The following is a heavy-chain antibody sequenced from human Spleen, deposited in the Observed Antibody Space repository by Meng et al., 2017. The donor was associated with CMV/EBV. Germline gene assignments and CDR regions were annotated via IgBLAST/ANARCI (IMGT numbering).Heavy chain of an antibody. CDR2: ITSSGSAT. Sequence: GESLKISCAASGFAFSNYWMTWIRQAPGKGLEWVSRITSSGSATDYADSVKGRFTISRDNSKNTLYLQMNSLRAEDTAVYYCARGAGPYNSSSNYDYWGQGTLVTVSS. V-gene: IGHV3-48*01. CDR1: GFAFSNYW. D-gene: IGHD6-6*01. J-gene: IGHJ4*02. CDR3: ARGAGPYNSSSNYDY.